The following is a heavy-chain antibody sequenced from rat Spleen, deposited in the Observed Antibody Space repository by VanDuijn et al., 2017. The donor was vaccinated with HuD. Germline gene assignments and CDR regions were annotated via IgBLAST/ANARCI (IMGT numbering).Heavy chain of an antibody. J-gene: IGHJ2*01. CDR2: IWGDGST. CDR1: GFSLISNT. D-gene: IGHD4-6*01. V-gene: IGHV2-1*01. CDR3: TRGTYFRH. Sequence: VQLKESGPGLVQPSQTLSLTCTVSGFSLISNTIHWVRQPPGKGLEWMGGIWGDGSTDYNSALKSRLSISRDTSKSQIYLKMNSLQTEDTATYYCTRGTYFRHWGQGVMVTVSS.